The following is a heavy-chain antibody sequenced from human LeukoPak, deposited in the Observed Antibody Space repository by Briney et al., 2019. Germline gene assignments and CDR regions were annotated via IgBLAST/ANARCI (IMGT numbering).Heavy chain of an antibody. CDR1: GFTFSSYA. V-gene: IGHV3-23*01. CDR3: VKDSSTTSWYFAFDV. D-gene: IGHD2-2*01. Sequence: GESLRLSCAASGFTFSSYAMTWVRQAPGKGLEWVSSFGLYGGTTHYADSVNGRFTISRDNSKNTLYLQMTSLRADDTAVYYCVKDSSTTSWYFAFDVWGQGTMVAVSS. J-gene: IGHJ3*01. CDR2: FGLYGGTT.